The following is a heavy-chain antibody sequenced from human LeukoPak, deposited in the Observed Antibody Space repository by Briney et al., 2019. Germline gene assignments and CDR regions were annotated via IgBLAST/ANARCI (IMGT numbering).Heavy chain of an antibody. CDR1: GFTFSSYA. V-gene: IGHV3-30-3*01. Sequence: GGSLRLSCAASGFTFSSYAMHWVRQAPGKGLEWVAVISYDGSNKYYADSVKGRFTISRDNSKNTLYLQMNSLRAEDTAVYYCAKAPNNYDILTGYYYWGQGTLVTVSS. J-gene: IGHJ4*02. CDR3: AKAPNNYDILTGYYY. CDR2: ISYDGSNK. D-gene: IGHD3-9*01.